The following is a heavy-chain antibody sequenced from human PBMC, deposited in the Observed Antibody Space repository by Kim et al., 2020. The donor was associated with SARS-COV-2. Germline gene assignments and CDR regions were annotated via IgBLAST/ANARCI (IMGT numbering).Heavy chain of an antibody. CDR1: GFTFSNAW. V-gene: IGHV3-15*01. CDR3: TTASFTIFGVAEAAGSDY. D-gene: IGHD3-3*01. Sequence: GGSLRLSCAASGFTFSNAWMSWVRQAPGKGLEWVGRIKSKTDGGTTDYAAPVKGRFTISRDDSKNTLYLQMNSLKTEDTAVYYCTTASFTIFGVAEAAGSDYWGQGTLVTVSS. J-gene: IGHJ4*02. CDR2: IKSKTDGGTT.